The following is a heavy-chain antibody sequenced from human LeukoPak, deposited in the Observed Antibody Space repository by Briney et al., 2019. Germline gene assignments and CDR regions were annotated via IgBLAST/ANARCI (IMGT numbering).Heavy chain of an antibody. J-gene: IGHJ4*02. CDR1: GFTFSNPG. CDR3: ARDDRGSGYYVD. Sequence: GGSLRLSCASSGFTFSNPGMYWVRQAPGKGRQWVSSISTVGEDGFYADSVKGRFTISRENSKDTLYLQMNSLRAEDTAVYYCARDDRGSGYYVDWGQGTLVTVSS. V-gene: IGHV3-NL1*01. D-gene: IGHD3-3*01. CDR2: ISTVGEDG.